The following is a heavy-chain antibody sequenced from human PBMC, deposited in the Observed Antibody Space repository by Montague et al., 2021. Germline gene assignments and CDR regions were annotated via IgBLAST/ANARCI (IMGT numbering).Heavy chain of an antibody. CDR1: GFPFSSYA. D-gene: IGHD3-10*01. CDR3: ANECATSDGYLQY. J-gene: IGHJ1*01. V-gene: IGHV3-23*01. Sequence: SLRLSCAASGFPFSSYAMSWVRQAPGKGLEWVSALTCNGTYTYHADAVEGRFTISRDNSKNTLYLQMNSLRVEDTAVYFCANECATSDGYLQYWGQGTPVTVSS. CDR2: LTCNGTYT.